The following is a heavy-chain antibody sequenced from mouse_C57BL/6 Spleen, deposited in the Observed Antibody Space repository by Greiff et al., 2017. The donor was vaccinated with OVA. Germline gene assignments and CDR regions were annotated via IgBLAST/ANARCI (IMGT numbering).Heavy chain of an antibody. CDR1: GYTFTSYW. Sequence: QVQLQQPGAELVRPGSSVKLSCKASGYTFTSYWMHWVKQRPIQGLEWIGNIDPSDSETHYNQKFKDKATLTVDKSSSTAYMQLSSLTSEDSAVYYCARSDTTVVEYYFDYWGQGTTLTVSS. CDR3: ARSDTTVVEYYFDY. D-gene: IGHD1-1*01. CDR2: IDPSDSET. V-gene: IGHV1-52*01. J-gene: IGHJ2*01.